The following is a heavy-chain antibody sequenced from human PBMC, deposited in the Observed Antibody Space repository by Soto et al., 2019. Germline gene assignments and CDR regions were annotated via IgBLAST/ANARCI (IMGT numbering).Heavy chain of an antibody. D-gene: IGHD4-17*01. Sequence: PGGSLRLSCVVSGFNFRAYSMNWVRQAPGKGLEWISYISSTSTTLYYADSVKGRFTISRDTDQKSPFLQMNSLRAEDTAVYYCVRDSGDYPDYWGQGTQVTVSS. CDR1: GFNFRAYS. CDR3: VRDSGDYPDY. V-gene: IGHV3-48*01. J-gene: IGHJ4*02. CDR2: ISSTSTTL.